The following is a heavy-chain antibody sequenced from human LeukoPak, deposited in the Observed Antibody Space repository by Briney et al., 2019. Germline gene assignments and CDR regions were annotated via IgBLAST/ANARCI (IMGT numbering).Heavy chain of an antibody. D-gene: IGHD2-2*01. V-gene: IGHV3-23*01. Sequence: PGGSLRLSCAASGFTFSTYAMSWVRQAPGKGLEWVSVIGNSGGRTFYADSVKGRFTISRDNSKNTLHLQMNSLRAEDTAVYYCAKDLPYCSSTSCVGFWGQGTLVTVSS. CDR2: IGNSGGRT. CDR3: AKDLPYCSSTSCVGF. CDR1: GFTFSTYA. J-gene: IGHJ4*02.